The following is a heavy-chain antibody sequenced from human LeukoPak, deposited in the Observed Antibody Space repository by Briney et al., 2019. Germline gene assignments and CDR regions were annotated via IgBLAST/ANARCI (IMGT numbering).Heavy chain of an antibody. V-gene: IGHV3-74*01. Sequence: GGSLRLSWEAAGLTFNIYYMHWVRQAPGKGLVWLSRINGDGRSITYADSVKGRFTISRDNAKNTLYLQLNSLRVEDTAVYYCARMADYDCSGYYGYLPQWGQGTLVTVSS. CDR3: ARMADYDCSGYYGYLPQ. CDR1: GLTFNIYY. D-gene: IGHD3-22*01. J-gene: IGHJ1*01. CDR2: INGDGRSI.